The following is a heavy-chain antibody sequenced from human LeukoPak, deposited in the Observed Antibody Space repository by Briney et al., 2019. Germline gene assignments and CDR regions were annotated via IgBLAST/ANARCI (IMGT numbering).Heavy chain of an antibody. CDR1: GGSISSYY. V-gene: IGHV4-4*09. CDR2: IYTSGST. Sequence: SETLSLTCTVSGGSISSYYWSWIQQPPGKGLEWIGYIYTSGSTNYSPSLKSRVTISVDTSKSQFSLKLSSVTAADTAVYYCASSIAAAGGWFDPWGQGTLVTVSS. D-gene: IGHD6-13*01. J-gene: IGHJ5*02. CDR3: ASSIAAAGGWFDP.